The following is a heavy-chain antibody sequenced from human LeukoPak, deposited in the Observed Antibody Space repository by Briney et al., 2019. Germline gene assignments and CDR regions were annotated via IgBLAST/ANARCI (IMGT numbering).Heavy chain of an antibody. CDR1: GFTFSAHS. V-gene: IGHV3-30-3*01. CDR3: AKDSGSYRRYYFDY. D-gene: IGHD3-10*01. CDR2: ISYDGSIK. J-gene: IGHJ4*02. Sequence: PGGSLRLSCAASGFTFSAHSMHWVRQPPGKGLEWVAFISYDGSIKFYADSLKGRFTISRDNSKKTLYLQMNSLRAEDTAVYYCAKDSGSYRRYYFDYWGQGTLVTVSS.